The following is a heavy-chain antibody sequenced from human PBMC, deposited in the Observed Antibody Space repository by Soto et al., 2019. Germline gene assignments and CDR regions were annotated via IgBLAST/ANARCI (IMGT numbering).Heavy chain of an antibody. CDR2: ISWDGGST. D-gene: IGHD3-22*01. CDR3: AKQEVDYYDSSGYFDY. Sequence: LRLSCAASGFTFDDYTMHWVRQAPGKGLEWVSLISWDGGSTYYADSVKGRFTISRDNSKNSLYLQMNSLRTEDTALYYCAKQEVDYYDSSGYFDYWGQGTLVTSPQ. V-gene: IGHV3-43*01. J-gene: IGHJ4*02. CDR1: GFTFDDYT.